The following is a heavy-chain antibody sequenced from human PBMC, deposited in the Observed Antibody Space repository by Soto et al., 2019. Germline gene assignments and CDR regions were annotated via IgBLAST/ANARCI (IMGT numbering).Heavy chain of an antibody. CDR3: TRDASRDSSARGWFDP. V-gene: IGHV3-21*01. J-gene: IGHJ5*02. CDR2: ISSNSAYI. Sequence: SLRLYCAASGFTFRSFTMNWVRQAPGKGLEWVSTISSNSAYIYYTDALRGRFTISIYNAKNSLHLQMNSLRAEDTAVYYCTRDASRDSSARGWFDPWGPGTLFTVSS. CDR1: GFTFRSFT. D-gene: IGHD6-13*01.